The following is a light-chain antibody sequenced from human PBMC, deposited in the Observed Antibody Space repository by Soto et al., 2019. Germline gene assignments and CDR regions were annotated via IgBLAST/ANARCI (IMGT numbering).Light chain of an antibody. Sequence: QSVLTQPPSASGTPGQRVTISCSGSSSNIGSNTVSWYQQLPGTAPKLLIYSDSQRPSGVPDRFSGSKSGTSASLAISGLQSEDEGDYYCAAWDDSVNGPAFGGGTKVTVL. V-gene: IGLV1-44*01. J-gene: IGLJ2*01. CDR2: SDS. CDR1: SSNIGSNT. CDR3: AAWDDSVNGPA.